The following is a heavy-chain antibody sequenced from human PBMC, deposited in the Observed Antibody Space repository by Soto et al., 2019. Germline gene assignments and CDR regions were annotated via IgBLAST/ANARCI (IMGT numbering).Heavy chain of an antibody. V-gene: IGHV1-69*13. Sequence: SVKVSCKASGGTFSSYAISWVRQAPGQGLEWMGGIIPIFGTANYAQKFQGRVTITADESTSTAYMELSSLRSEDTAVYYCGRYNGNYGYADYWGQGTLVTVSS. CDR1: GGTFSSYA. CDR3: GRYNGNYGYADY. CDR2: IIPIFGTA. J-gene: IGHJ4*02. D-gene: IGHD1-7*01.